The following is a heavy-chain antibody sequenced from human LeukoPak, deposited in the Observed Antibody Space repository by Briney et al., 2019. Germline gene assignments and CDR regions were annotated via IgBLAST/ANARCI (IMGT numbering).Heavy chain of an antibody. Sequence: GGSLRLSCAASGFTFSSYAMSWVRQAPGKGLEWVSVISGSGGSTYYADSVKGRFTISRDNAKNTLYLQMNSLRAEDTAVYYCVRAPYYGDPDYWGQGTLVTVSS. D-gene: IGHD4-17*01. CDR3: VRAPYYGDPDY. CDR1: GFTFSSYA. J-gene: IGHJ4*02. CDR2: ISGSGGST. V-gene: IGHV3-23*01.